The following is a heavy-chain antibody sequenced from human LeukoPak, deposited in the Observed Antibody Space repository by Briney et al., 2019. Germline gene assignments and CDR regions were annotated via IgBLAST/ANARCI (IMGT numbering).Heavy chain of an antibody. CDR3: ARDDGSGWYGY. J-gene: IGHJ4*02. V-gene: IGHV3-74*01. CDR2: INSDGSST. D-gene: IGHD6-19*01. CDR1: GFTFSRYW. Sequence: GGSLRLSCAASGFTFSRYWMHWVRQAPGKGLVWVSRINSDGSSTSYADSVKGRFTICRDNAKNTLYLQMNSLRAEDTAVYYCARDDGSGWYGYWGQGTLVTVSS.